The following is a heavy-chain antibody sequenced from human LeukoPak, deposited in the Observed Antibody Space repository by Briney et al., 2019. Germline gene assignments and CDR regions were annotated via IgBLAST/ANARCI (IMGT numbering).Heavy chain of an antibody. CDR1: GGSISSYY. CDR3: ARHNAHFDY. CDR2: IYYSGST. J-gene: IGHJ4*02. D-gene: IGHD1-14*01. V-gene: IGHV4-59*01. Sequence: SETLSLTCIVSGGSISSYYWSWIRQPPGKGLEWIGYIYYSGSTNYNPSLKSRVTISVDTSKNQFSLKLSSVTAADTAVYYCARHNAHFDYWGQGTLVTVSS.